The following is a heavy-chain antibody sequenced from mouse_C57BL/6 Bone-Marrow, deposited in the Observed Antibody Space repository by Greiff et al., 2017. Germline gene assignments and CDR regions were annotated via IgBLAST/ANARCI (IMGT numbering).Heavy chain of an antibody. CDR1: GFNINDDY. CDR2: IDPENGDT. V-gene: IGHV14-4*01. D-gene: IGHD1-1*01. CDR3: TIYYYGSY. Sequence: VKLLQSGAELVRPGASVKLSCAASGFNINDDYMHWVKQRPETGLEWIGLIDPENGDTEYASKFQGKATITADTSSNTAYLQLSSLTSEDTAVYYCTIYYYGSYWGQGTTLTVSS. J-gene: IGHJ2*01.